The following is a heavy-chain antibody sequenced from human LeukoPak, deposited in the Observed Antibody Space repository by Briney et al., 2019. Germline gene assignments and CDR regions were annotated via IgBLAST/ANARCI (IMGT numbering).Heavy chain of an antibody. CDR2: IKSKTDGGTT. CDR1: GFTFSNAW. J-gene: IGHJ4*02. V-gene: IGHV3-15*01. Sequence: PGGSLRLSCAASGFTFSNAWTSWVRQAPGKGLEWVGRIKSKTDGGTTDYAAPVKGRFTISRDDSKNTLYLQMNSLKTEDTAVYYCTTEIYGDLLFPNDYWGQGTLVTVSS. CDR3: TTEIYGDLLFPNDY. D-gene: IGHD4-17*01.